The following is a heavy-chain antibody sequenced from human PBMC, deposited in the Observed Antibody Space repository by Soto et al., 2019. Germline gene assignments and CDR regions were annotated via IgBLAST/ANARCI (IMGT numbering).Heavy chain of an antibody. CDR3: AKDRGNWNSSLYYYYGMDV. J-gene: IGHJ6*02. V-gene: IGHV3-30*18. D-gene: IGHD1-7*01. CDR1: GFTFSRYG. Sequence: QVQLVESGGGVVQPGRSLRLSCAASGFTFSRYGMHWVRQAPGKGLEWVAVISYDGSNKYYADSVKDRFTISRDNSKNTLYLQMNSLRAEDTAVYYCAKDRGNWNSSLYYYYGMDVWGQGTTVTVSS. CDR2: ISYDGSNK.